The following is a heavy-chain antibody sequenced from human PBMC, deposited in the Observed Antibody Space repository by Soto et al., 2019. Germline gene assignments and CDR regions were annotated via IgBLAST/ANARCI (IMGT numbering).Heavy chain of an antibody. J-gene: IGHJ5*02. D-gene: IGHD2-21*02. Sequence: QVQLQESGPRLVKPSGSLSLTCGVSGGTVASSHWWSWVRQSPGGGLEWIGNVYHTGATNFNRSLQSRVPISVDKSNNQFSLRLNSLTAADTAVYFCAREIVTAGGNNYFDPWGPGTLVTVSS. CDR2: VYHTGAT. CDR1: GGTVASSHW. CDR3: AREIVTAGGNNYFDP. V-gene: IGHV4-4*02.